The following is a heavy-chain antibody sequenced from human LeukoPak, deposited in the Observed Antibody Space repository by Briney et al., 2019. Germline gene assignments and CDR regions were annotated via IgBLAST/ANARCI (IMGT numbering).Heavy chain of an antibody. J-gene: IGHJ4*02. Sequence: GGSLRLSCAASGFTFSTYNMNWVRQAPGKGPEWVSFISSGSEIIYYADSVKGRFTISRDNAKNSLYLQMNSLRDEDTAVYYCARRSYNDYWGQGTLVTVSS. D-gene: IGHD1-1*01. V-gene: IGHV3-48*02. CDR3: ARRSYNDY. CDR2: ISSGSEII. CDR1: GFTFSTYN.